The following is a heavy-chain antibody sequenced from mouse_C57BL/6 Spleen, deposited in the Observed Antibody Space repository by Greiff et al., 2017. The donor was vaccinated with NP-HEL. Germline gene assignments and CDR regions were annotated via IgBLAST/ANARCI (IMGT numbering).Heavy chain of an antibody. CDR1: GFNIKDYY. D-gene: IGHD2-4*01. J-gene: IGHJ3*01. CDR2: IDPEDGDT. V-gene: IGHV14-1*01. Sequence: VQLQQSGAELVRPGASVKLSCTASGFNIKDYYMHWVKQRPEQGLEWIGRIDPEDGDTEYAPKFQGKATMTADTSSNTAYLQLSSLTSEDTAVYYCTTNYYDYDVGFAYWGQGTLVTVSA. CDR3: TTNYYDYDVGFAY.